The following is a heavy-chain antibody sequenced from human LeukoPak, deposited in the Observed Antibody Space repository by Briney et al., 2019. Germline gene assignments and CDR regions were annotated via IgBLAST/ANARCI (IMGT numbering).Heavy chain of an antibody. V-gene: IGHV1-18*04. Sequence: GASVKVSCKASGYTFTGYYMHWVRQAPGQGLEWMGWISAYNGNANYAQKLQGRVTMTTDTSTSTAYMELRSLRSDDTAVYYCARSGYSYGRSYYYYMDVWGKGTTVTISS. D-gene: IGHD5-18*01. CDR2: ISAYNGNA. J-gene: IGHJ6*03. CDR3: ARSGYSYGRSYYYYMDV. CDR1: GYTFTGYY.